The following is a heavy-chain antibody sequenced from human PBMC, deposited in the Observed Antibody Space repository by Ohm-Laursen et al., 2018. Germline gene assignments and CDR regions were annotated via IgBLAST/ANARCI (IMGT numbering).Heavy chain of an antibody. J-gene: IGHJ4*02. Sequence: GSSVTVSCKASGYTFTSSYMHWVRQAPGQGLEWLGWINPNSGGTNYAQKFQGRVTMTRDTSISTAYMELSRLRSEDTAVYYCARDSGGYSGYLYPDYWGQGTLVTVSS. CDR2: INPNSGGT. V-gene: IGHV1-2*02. CDR3: ARDSGGYSGYLYPDY. D-gene: IGHD5-12*01. CDR1: GYTFTSSY.